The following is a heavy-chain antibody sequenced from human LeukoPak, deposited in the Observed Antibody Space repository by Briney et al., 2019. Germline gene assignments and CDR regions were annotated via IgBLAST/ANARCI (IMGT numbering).Heavy chain of an antibody. D-gene: IGHD5-12*01. CDR3: ARTGKWLRLSEGSFDY. J-gene: IGHJ4*02. CDR2: INPNSGGT. V-gene: IGHV1-2*02. Sequence: GASVKVSCKASGYTFTGYYIHWVRQAPGQGLEWMGWINPNSGGTNYAQKFQGSVTLTRDTSISTAYMELSSLRSEDTAVYYCARTGKWLRLSEGSFDYWGQGTLVTVSS. CDR1: GYTFTGYY.